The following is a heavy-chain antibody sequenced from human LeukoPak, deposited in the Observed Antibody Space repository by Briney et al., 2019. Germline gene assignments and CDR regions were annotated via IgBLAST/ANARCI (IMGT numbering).Heavy chain of an antibody. CDR3: ARVDNWNLENWFDP. J-gene: IGHJ5*02. CDR1: GYSISSGYY. V-gene: IGHV4-61*01. D-gene: IGHD1-7*01. CDR2: IYYSGST. Sequence: SETLSLTCAVSGYSISSGYYWSWIRQPPGKGLEWIGYIYYSGSTNYNPSLKSRVTISVDTSKNQFSLKLSSVTAADTAVYYCARVDNWNLENWFDPWGQGTLVTVSS.